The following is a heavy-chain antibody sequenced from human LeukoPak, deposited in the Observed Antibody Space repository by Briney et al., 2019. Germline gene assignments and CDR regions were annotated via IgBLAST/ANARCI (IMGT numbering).Heavy chain of an antibody. CDR3: AKQTRPLYYDFWSGYYNLFDY. CDR1: GLTLSSYA. CDR2: ISGSGNST. J-gene: IGHJ4*02. D-gene: IGHD3-3*01. Sequence: GGSLRHSCAASGLTLSSYAMSWVRQAPGKGLEWVSAISGSGNSTYYADSVKGRFTISRDNSKNTLYLQMNSLRAEDTGVSYCAKQTRPLYYDFWSGYYNLFDYWGQGALVTVSS. V-gene: IGHV3-23*01.